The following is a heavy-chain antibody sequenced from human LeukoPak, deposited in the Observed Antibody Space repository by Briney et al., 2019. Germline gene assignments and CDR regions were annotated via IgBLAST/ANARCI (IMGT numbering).Heavy chain of an antibody. J-gene: IGHJ4*02. CDR2: FDPEDGET. D-gene: IGHD2-15*01. V-gene: IGHV1-24*01. CDR1: GYTLTELS. Sequence: ASVKVSCKVSGYTLTELSMHWVRQAPGKGLEWMGGFDPEDGETIYAQKFQGRVTITADESTSTAYMELSSLRSEDTAVYYCARVGAAATVDYWGQGTLVTVSS. CDR3: ARVGAAATVDY.